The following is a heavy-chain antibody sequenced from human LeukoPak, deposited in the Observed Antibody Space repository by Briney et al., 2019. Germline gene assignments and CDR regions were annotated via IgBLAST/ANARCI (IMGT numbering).Heavy chain of an antibody. CDR2: ITASSTAI. D-gene: IGHD6-19*01. V-gene: IGHV3-21*01. CDR3: ARGAVAGTGFDY. Sequence: GGSLRLSCAASGFTFNTYTMNWVRQAPGKGLEWVSSITASSTAIYSADAVKGRFTISRDNAKNSLYLQMNSLRAEDTAVYYCARGAVAGTGFDYWGQGTLVTVSS. J-gene: IGHJ4*02. CDR1: GFTFNTYT.